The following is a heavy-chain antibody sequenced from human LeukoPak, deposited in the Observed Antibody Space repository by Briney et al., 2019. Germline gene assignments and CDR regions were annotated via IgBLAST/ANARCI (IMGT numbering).Heavy chain of an antibody. V-gene: IGHV1-2*02. D-gene: IGHD2-15*01. CDR1: GYTFTGYY. CDR2: INPKSGGT. Sequence: ASVKGSCKASGYTFTGYYMHWVRQAPGQGLEWMGWINPKSGGTNYAQKIQGRVTMTRDTSISTAYMELSRLRSDDTAVYYCAREGCSGGSCYFDYWGQGTLVTVSS. CDR3: AREGCSGGSCYFDY. J-gene: IGHJ4*02.